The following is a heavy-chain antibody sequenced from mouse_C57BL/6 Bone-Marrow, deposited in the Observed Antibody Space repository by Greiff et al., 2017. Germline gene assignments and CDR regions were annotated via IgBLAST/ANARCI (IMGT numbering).Heavy chain of an antibody. CDR3: TTGATVVGGGYFDV. CDR1: GFNIKDDY. V-gene: IGHV14-4*01. Sequence: VQLQQSGAELVRPGASVKLSCTASGFNIKDDYMHWVKQRPEQGLEWIGWIDPENGDTEYASKFQGKATITADTSSNTAYLQLSSLTFEDTAVYYCTTGATVVGGGYFDVWGTGTTVTVSS. J-gene: IGHJ1*03. CDR2: IDPENGDT. D-gene: IGHD1-1*01.